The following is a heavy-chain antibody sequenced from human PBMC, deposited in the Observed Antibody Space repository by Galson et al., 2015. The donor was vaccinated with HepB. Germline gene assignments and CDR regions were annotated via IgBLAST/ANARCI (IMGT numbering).Heavy chain of an antibody. CDR3: AREESAQKVYGDYPGSRPDY. J-gene: IGHJ4*02. Sequence: SLRLSCAASGFTFSSYSMNWVRQAPGKGLEWVSYISSSSSTIYYADSVKGRFTISRDNAKNSLYLQMNSLRAEDTAVYYCAREESAQKVYGDYPGSRPDYWGQGTLVTVSS. CDR1: GFTFSSYS. D-gene: IGHD4-17*01. V-gene: IGHV3-48*04. CDR2: ISSSSSTI.